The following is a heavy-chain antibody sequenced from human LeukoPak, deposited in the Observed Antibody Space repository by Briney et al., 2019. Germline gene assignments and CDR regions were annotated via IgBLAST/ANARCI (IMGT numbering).Heavy chain of an antibody. CDR3: AKDISVTSRCLDV. V-gene: IGHV3-74*01. D-gene: IGHD2-2*01. Sequence: GGSLRLSCAASGFTFSSYWMHWVRQAPGKGLVWVSRLNPDGSNTNYADSVKGRFTISRDNAKNSLYLQMNSLRAEDTALYYCAKDISVTSRCLDVWGQGTTVTVSS. CDR2: LNPDGSNT. CDR1: GFTFSSYW. J-gene: IGHJ6*02.